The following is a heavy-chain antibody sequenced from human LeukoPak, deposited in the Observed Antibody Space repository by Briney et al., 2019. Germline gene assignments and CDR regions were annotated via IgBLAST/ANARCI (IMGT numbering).Heavy chain of an antibody. V-gene: IGHV3-23*01. CDR2: ISGSGGST. CDR3: AKDRGDSSGYWGASFDY. Sequence: GGSLRLSCAASGFTFSSYAMSWVRQAPGKGLEWVSAISGSGGSTYYADSVKGRFTISRDNSKNTLYLQMNSLRAEDTAVYYCAKDRGDSSGYWGASFDYWGQGTLVTVSS. D-gene: IGHD3-22*01. J-gene: IGHJ4*02. CDR1: GFTFSSYA.